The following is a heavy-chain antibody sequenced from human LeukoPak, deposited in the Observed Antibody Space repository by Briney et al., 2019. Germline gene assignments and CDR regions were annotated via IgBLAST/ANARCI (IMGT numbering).Heavy chain of an antibody. CDR3: ARDRGLEMATMGFDY. J-gene: IGHJ4*02. Sequence: SETLSLTCTVSGGSISSGSYYWSWFRQPAEKGLEWIGRIYTSGSTYYNPSLKSRVTISVDTSKNQFSLKLSSVTAADTAVYYCARDRGLEMATMGFDYWGQGTLVTVSS. V-gene: IGHV4-61*02. CDR1: GGSISSGSYY. CDR2: IYTSGST. D-gene: IGHD5-24*01.